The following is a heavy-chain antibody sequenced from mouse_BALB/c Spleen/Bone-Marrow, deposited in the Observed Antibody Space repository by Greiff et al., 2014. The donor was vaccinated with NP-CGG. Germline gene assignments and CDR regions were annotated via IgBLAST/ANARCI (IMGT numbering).Heavy chain of an antibody. CDR3: ARDDDSYARDY. V-gene: IGHV2-9*02. Sequence: VMLVESGPGLVAPSQSLSITCTVSGFSLTSYSVHWVRQPPGKGLEWLGVIWAGGSTNYNSALMSRLSISKDNSKSQVFLKMSSLQTDDTAMFYCARDDDSYARDYWGQGTSVTVSS. D-gene: IGHD2-3*01. J-gene: IGHJ4*01. CDR2: IWAGGST. CDR1: GFSLTSYS.